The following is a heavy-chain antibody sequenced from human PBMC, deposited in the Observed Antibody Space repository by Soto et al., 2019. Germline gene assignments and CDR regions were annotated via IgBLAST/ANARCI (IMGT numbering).Heavy chain of an antibody. CDR2: ISSSSSTI. CDR1: GFTFSSYS. Sequence: EVQLVESGGGLVQPGGSLRLSCAASGFTFSSYSMNWVRQAPGKGLEWVSYISSSSSTIYYADSVKGRFTISRDKAKNSLYLKMNSLRAEDTAVYYCARDGTTSTYYDFWSGYWTGVFDPWGQGTLVTVSS. V-gene: IGHV3-48*01. CDR3: ARDGTTSTYYDFWSGYWTGVFDP. D-gene: IGHD3-3*01. J-gene: IGHJ5*02.